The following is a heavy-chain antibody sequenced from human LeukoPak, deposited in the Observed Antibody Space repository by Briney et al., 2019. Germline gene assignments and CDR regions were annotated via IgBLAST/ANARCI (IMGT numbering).Heavy chain of an antibody. CDR2: ISAYNGNT. Sequence: ASVKVSCKASGYTFTSYGISWVRQAPGQGLEWMGWISAYNGNTNYAQKLQGRVTMTTDTSTSTAYMELRSLRSDDTAVYYCARPKHYDILTGYYLNDASDIWGQGTMVTVSS. V-gene: IGHV1-18*01. CDR3: ARPKHYDILTGYYLNDASDI. D-gene: IGHD3-9*01. J-gene: IGHJ3*02. CDR1: GYTFTSYG.